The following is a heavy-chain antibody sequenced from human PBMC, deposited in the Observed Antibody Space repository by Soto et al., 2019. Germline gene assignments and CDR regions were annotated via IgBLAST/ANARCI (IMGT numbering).Heavy chain of an antibody. CDR2: ISYDGSNK. Sequence: QVQLVESGGGVVQPGRSLRLSCAASGFTFSSYGMHWVRQAPGKGLEWVAVISYDGSNKYYADSVKGRFTISRDNSKNTLYLQMNSLRAEDTAVYYCAKDKGKRYFDYWGQGILVTVSS. CDR1: GFTFSSYG. D-gene: IGHD2-15*01. J-gene: IGHJ4*02. CDR3: AKDKGKRYFDY. V-gene: IGHV3-30*18.